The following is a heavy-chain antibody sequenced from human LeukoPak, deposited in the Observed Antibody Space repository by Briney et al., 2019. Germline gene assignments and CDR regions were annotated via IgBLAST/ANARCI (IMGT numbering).Heavy chain of an antibody. D-gene: IGHD1-1*01. V-gene: IGHV3-21*04. Sequence: KPGGSLRLSCAASGFTFSSYEMNWVRQAPGKGLEWVSSISSGSSYIYYADSVKGRFTISRDNSKNTLYLQMSSLRAEDTAVYYCAKGTQLEIYYLYHYMDVWGKGTTVTVSS. CDR1: GFTFSSYE. J-gene: IGHJ6*03. CDR2: ISSGSSYI. CDR3: AKGTQLEIYYLYHYMDV.